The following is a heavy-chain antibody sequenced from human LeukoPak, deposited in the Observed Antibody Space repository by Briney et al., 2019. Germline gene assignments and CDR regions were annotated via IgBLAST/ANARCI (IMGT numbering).Heavy chain of an antibody. V-gene: IGHV4-59*12. CDR3: ARARGTVAIDY. CDR2: IYYSGST. D-gene: IGHD5-12*01. J-gene: IGHJ4*02. Sequence: SETLSLTCTVSGGSISSYYWSWIRQPPGKGLEWIGFIYYSGSTNYNPSLGSRVSISVDTSKNQFSLKLSSVTAADTAVYYCARARGTVAIDYWGQGTLVTVSS. CDR1: GGSISSYY.